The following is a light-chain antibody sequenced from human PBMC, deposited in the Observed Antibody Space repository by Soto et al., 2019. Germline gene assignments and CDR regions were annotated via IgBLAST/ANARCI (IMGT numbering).Light chain of an antibody. CDR1: QTVRTND. V-gene: IGKV3-20*01. CDR2: GAS. J-gene: IGKJ4*01. CDR3: QQYSDSPLT. Sequence: EIVLTQSPGTLSLSPGERATLSCRASQTVRTNDLAWFQHKPGQAPRLLIYGASSRAAGIPDRFSGSGSGTAFTLTINRLEPEDFAVYFCQQYSDSPLTFGGGTKVEIK.